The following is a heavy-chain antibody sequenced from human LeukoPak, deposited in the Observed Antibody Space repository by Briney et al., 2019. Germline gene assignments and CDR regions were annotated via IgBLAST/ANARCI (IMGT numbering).Heavy chain of an antibody. CDR1: GFTFDDYA. D-gene: IGHD3-10*01. V-gene: IGHV3-9*01. J-gene: IGHJ4*02. CDR3: AKCYCSGSGSYSPYFDY. Sequence: GGSLRLSCAAFGFTFDDYAMHWVRQAPGKGLGWVSGISWNSGSIGYADSVKGRFTISRDNAKNSLYLQMNSLRAEDTALYYCAKCYCSGSGSYSPYFDYWGQGTLVTVSS. CDR2: ISWNSGSI.